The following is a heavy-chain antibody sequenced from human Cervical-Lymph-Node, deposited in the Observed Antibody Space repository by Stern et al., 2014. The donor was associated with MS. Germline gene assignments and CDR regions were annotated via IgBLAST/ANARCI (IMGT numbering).Heavy chain of an antibody. CDR1: GGSTSSYY. Sequence: QVQLQESGPGLVKPSETLSLTCTVSGGSTSSYYWSWIRQPPGKGLEWIVYISSSGGTKYNPSLKSRVPISVVTSKNQVSLNPSSVTAADTAVYYCARGYTTSSGRHDYWGQGTLVTVSS. D-gene: IGHD6-6*01. CDR3: ARGYTTSSGRHDY. V-gene: IGHV4-59*08. CDR2: ISSSGGT. J-gene: IGHJ4*02.